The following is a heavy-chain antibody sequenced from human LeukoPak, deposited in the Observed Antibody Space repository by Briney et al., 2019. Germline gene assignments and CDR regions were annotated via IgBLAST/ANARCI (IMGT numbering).Heavy chain of an antibody. J-gene: IGHJ6*03. Sequence: GGSLRLSCAASGFTFSSYEMNWVRQAPGKEREWVSYISSSGRTIYYADSVKGRFTISRDNAKNSLYLQMNSLRAEDTAVYYCAERGITMIGGVWGKGTTVTIS. V-gene: IGHV3-48*03. CDR3: AERGITMIGGV. D-gene: IGHD3-10*02. CDR1: GFTFSSYE. CDR2: ISSSGRTI.